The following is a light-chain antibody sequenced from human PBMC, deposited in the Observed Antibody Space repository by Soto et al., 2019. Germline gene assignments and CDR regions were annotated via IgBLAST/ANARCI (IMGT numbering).Light chain of an antibody. V-gene: IGKV1-39*01. Sequence: DIQMTQSPSSLSASVGDRVTITCRTSQSISSYLNWYQQKPGEAPKLLIYAASSLQGGVPSRFSGSGSGTDFTLTISSLQPEDFATYYCQQSYFILGTFGRGTKVEI. CDR1: QSISSY. CDR2: AAS. CDR3: QQSYFILGT. J-gene: IGKJ1*01.